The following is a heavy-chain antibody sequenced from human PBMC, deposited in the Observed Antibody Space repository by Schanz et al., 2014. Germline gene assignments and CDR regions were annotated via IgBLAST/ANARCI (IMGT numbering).Heavy chain of an antibody. D-gene: IGHD3-10*01. J-gene: IGHJ4*02. CDR1: GLNFDYYG. Sequence: QVQLVESGGGVVQPGRSLRLSCATSGLNFDYYGMNWVRQAPGKGLEWVANIGYDGSEKYYVDSVKGRFTISRDNSKDTLYLQMSGLTLEDTAVYYCARGPIPIQGVPMDFWGQGTLVTVSS. V-gene: IGHV3-33*01. CDR3: ARGPIPIQGVPMDF. CDR2: IGYDGSEK.